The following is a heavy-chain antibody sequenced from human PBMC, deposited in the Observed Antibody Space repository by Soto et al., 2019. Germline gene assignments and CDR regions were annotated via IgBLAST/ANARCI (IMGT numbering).Heavy chain of an antibody. J-gene: IGHJ4*02. CDR1: GGFVNTSNW. D-gene: IGHD3-10*01. V-gene: IGHV4-4*02. Sequence: QLQLQESGPRLVTPSGTLSLTCIVSGGFVNTSNWWSWIRQPPGKGLEWIGEVYHTGKTNYSPSFKSRVNMSVDKSHNQFFLKLTSVTAADTAIYYCANSYYGWGFDHWGQGALVTVAS. CDR2: VYHTGKT. CDR3: ANSYYGWGFDH.